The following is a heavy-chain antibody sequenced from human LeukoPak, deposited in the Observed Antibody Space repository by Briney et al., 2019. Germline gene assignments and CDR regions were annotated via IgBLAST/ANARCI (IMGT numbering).Heavy chain of an antibody. V-gene: IGHV3-48*03. Sequence: GGSLRLSCAASGFTFSSYEMNWVRQAPGKGLEWVSYISSSGSTIYYADSVKGRFTISRDNAKNSLYLQMNSLRAEDTAVYYCAGHDIVVVLGESYWGQGTLVTVSS. J-gene: IGHJ4*02. CDR2: ISSSGSTI. CDR1: GFTFSSYE. CDR3: AGHDIVVVLGESY. D-gene: IGHD2-2*01.